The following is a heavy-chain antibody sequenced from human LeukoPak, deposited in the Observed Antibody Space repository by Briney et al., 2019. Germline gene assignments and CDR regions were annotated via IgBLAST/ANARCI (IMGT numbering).Heavy chain of an antibody. CDR2: INHSGST. D-gene: IGHD1-1*01. V-gene: IGHV4-34*01. CDR1: GGSFSGYY. CDR3: ARASGTTESWFDP. Sequence: PSETLSLTCAVYGGSFSGYYWSWIRQPPGKGLEWIGEINHSGSTNYNPSLKSRVTISVDTSKNQFSLKLSSVTAADTAVYYCARASGTTESWFDPWGQGTLVTVSS. J-gene: IGHJ5*02.